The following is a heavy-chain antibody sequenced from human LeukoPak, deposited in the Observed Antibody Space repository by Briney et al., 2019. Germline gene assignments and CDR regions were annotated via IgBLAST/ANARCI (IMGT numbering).Heavy chain of an antibody. CDR1: GFTFSTYW. CDR2: IKKDGSEI. D-gene: IGHD2-15*01. V-gene: IGHV3-7*01. J-gene: IGHJ6*02. CDR3: ASYYCSGGSCSLGDGMGV. Sequence: GGSLRLSCAASGFTFSTYWMSWVRQAPGKGLEWVANIKKDGSEICYVDSVKGRFTISRDNAKSSLYLQMNSLRAEDTAVYYCASYYCSGGSCSLGDGMGVWGQGATVTVSS.